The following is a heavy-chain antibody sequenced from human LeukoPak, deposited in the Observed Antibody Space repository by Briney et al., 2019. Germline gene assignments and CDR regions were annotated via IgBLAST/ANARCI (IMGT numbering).Heavy chain of an antibody. CDR3: AREGYLLKNWFDP. J-gene: IGHJ5*02. CDR1: GGSISSYY. CDR2: IYYSGTT. D-gene: IGHD2/OR15-2a*01. V-gene: IGHV4-59*12. Sequence: PSETLSLTCTVSGGSISSYYWSWIRQPPGKGLEWIGYIYYSGTTNYNPSLKSRVTISVDTSKNQFSLKLSSVTAADTAVYYCAREGYLLKNWFDPWGQGTLVTVSS.